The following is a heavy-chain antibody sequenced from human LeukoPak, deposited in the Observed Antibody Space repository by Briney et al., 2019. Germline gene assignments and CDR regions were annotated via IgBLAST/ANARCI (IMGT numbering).Heavy chain of an antibody. CDR2: INPIGGTT. J-gene: IGHJ4*02. CDR3: ARDLLAPDY. Sequence: ASVKVSCKASGYTFTSYYMHWVRQAPGQGLEWVGAINPIGGTTTYAQKFQGRVTMTRDTSTTTVYMELYSLRYDDTAVYHCARDLLAPDYWGQGTLVTASS. D-gene: IGHD1-26*01. CDR1: GYTFTSYY. V-gene: IGHV1-46*01.